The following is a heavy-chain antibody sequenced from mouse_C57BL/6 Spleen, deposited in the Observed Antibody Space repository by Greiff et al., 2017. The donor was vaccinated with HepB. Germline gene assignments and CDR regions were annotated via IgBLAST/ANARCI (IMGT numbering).Heavy chain of an antibody. D-gene: IGHD3-3*01. Sequence: VQLQQSGPELVKPGASVKISCKASGYAFSSSWMNWVKQRPGKGLEWIGRIYPGDGDTNYNGKFKGKATLTADKSSSTAYMQLSSLTSEDSAVCFCARGDSDAMDYWGQGTSVTVSS. V-gene: IGHV1-82*01. CDR1: GYAFSSSW. CDR3: ARGDSDAMDY. CDR2: IYPGDGDT. J-gene: IGHJ4*01.